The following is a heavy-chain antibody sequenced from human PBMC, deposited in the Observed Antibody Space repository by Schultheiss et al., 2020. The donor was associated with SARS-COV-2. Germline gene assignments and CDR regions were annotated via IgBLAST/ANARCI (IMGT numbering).Heavy chain of an antibody. CDR1: GGTFSSYA. CDR2: IIPIFGTA. J-gene: IGHJ5*02. CDR3: ARGGSSGSRWFDP. Sequence: SVKVSCKASGGTFSSYAISWVRQAPGQGLEWMGGIIPIFGTANYAQKFQGRVTITADESTSTAYMELSSLRAEDTAVYYCARGGSSGSRWFDPWGQGTLVTVSS. D-gene: IGHD6-19*01. V-gene: IGHV1-69*13.